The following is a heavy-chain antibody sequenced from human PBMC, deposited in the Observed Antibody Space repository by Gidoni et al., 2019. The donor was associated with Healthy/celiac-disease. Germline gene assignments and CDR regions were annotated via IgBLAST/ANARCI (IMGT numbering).Heavy chain of an antibody. V-gene: IGHV3-23*01. CDR2: ISGSGGST. Sequence: EVQLLESGGGLVQPGGSLRLSCAASGFTFSSYAMSWVRQAPGKGREWVSAISGSGGSTYYADSVKGRFTISRDNSKNTLYLQMNSLRAEDTAVYYCAKDNGMVRGVLAPKEPWGHGMDVWGQGTTVTVSS. CDR1: GFTFSSYA. J-gene: IGHJ6*02. D-gene: IGHD3-10*01. CDR3: AKDNGMVRGVLAPKEPWGHGMDV.